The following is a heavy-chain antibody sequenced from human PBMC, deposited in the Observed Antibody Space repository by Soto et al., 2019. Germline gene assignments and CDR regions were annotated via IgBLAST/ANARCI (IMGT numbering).Heavy chain of an antibody. CDR1: GYTFTSYY. J-gene: IGHJ4*02. D-gene: IGHD3-22*01. CDR2: INPSGGST. V-gene: IGHV1-46*01. Sequence: ASVKVSCKASGYTFTSYYMHWVRQAPGQGLEWMGIINPSGGSTSYAQKFQGRVTMTRDTSTSTVYMELSSLRSEDTAVYYGARGSDSSGYYSPTHYYFDYWGRGTLVTVSS. CDR3: ARGSDSSGYYSPTHYYFDY.